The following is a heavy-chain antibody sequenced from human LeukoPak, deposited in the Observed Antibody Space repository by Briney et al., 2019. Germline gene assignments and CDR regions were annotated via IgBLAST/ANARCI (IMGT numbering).Heavy chain of an antibody. CDR3: ARGLYYYDSSGYHEIHWYFDL. Sequence: ETLSLTCTVSGGSISSYYWSWIRQPPGKGLEWIGYIYYSGSTNYNPSLKSRVTISVDTSKNQFSLKLSSVTAADTAVYYCARGLYYYDSSGYHEIHWYFDLWGRGTLVTVSS. D-gene: IGHD3-22*01. CDR2: IYYSGST. J-gene: IGHJ2*01. V-gene: IGHV4-59*01. CDR1: GGSISSYY.